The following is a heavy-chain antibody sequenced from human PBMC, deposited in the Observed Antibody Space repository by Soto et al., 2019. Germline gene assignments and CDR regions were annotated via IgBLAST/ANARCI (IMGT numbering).Heavy chain of an antibody. V-gene: IGHV1-69*06. J-gene: IGHJ4*02. CDR3: NRGSEYDFWSGYL. CDR2: IVPMFGTS. Sequence: QERLVQSGAEVRKPGSSVKVSCKVTGGTSTRYAINWVRQAPGRGLEWMGGIVPMFGTSKYAQKFQGRVTITADTSTNMAYMELRSLRSEDTAVYYCNRGSEYDFWSGYLWGQGTLVSVSS. D-gene: IGHD3-3*01. CDR1: GGTSTRYA.